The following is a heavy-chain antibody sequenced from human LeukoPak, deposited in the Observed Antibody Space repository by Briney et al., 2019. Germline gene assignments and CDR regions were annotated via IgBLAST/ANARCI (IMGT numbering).Heavy chain of an antibody. J-gene: IGHJ4*02. D-gene: IGHD3-16*02. CDR1: GFTFSSYS. Sequence: RGSLRLSCAASGFTFSSYSMNWVRQAPGKGLEWVSSISSSSSYINYADSVKGRFTISRDNAKNSLYLQMNSLRAEDTAVYYCARDTGDDYVWGSYRYMVYFDYWGQGTLVTVSS. CDR3: ARDTGDDYVWGSYRYMVYFDY. V-gene: IGHV3-21*01. CDR2: ISSSSSYI.